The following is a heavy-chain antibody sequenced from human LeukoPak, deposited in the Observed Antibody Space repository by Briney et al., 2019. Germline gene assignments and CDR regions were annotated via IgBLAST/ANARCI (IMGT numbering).Heavy chain of an antibody. V-gene: IGHV3-21*01. D-gene: IGHD2-21*02. Sequence: SGGSLRLSCAASGFAFSSYNMNWVRQAPGKGLEWVSSISTSGAYIYYADSVKGRFTISRDNAKSSLYLLMNSLRAEDTAVYYCTKDLTDFHYYYTDVWGKGTTVIVSS. CDR3: TKDLTDFHYYYTDV. J-gene: IGHJ6*03. CDR2: ISTSGAYI. CDR1: GFAFSSYN.